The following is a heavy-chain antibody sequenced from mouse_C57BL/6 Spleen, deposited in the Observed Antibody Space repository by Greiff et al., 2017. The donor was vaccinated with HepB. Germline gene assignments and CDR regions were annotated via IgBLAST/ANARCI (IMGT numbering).Heavy chain of an antibody. D-gene: IGHD1-1*01. V-gene: IGHV5-17*01. Sequence: EVRLVESGGGLVKPGGSLKLSCAASGFTFSDYGMHWVRQAPEKGLEWVTYISSDSSGIYYADTVKGRFTISRDNAKNTLFLQMTSLRSEDTAMYYCARRNYGSSLFDYWGQGTTLTVSS. CDR1: GFTFSDYG. CDR2: ISSDSSGI. J-gene: IGHJ2*01. CDR3: ARRNYGSSLFDY.